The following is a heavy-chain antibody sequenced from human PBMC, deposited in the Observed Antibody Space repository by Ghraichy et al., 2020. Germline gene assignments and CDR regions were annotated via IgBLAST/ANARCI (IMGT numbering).Heavy chain of an antibody. CDR2: IRSKANSYAT. CDR3: TRLYYYGSGSLRGY. CDR1: GFTFSGSA. D-gene: IGHD3-10*01. J-gene: IGHJ4*02. Sequence: GGSLRLSCAASGFTFSGSAMHWVRQASGKGLEWVGRIRSKANSYATAYAASVKGRFTISRDDSKNTAYLQMNSLKTEDTAVYYCTRLYYYGSGSLRGYWGQGTLVTVSS. V-gene: IGHV3-73*01.